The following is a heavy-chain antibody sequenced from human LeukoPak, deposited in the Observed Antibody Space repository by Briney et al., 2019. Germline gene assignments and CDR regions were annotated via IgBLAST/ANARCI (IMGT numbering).Heavy chain of an antibody. D-gene: IGHD6-19*01. Sequence: GSLDLPWPALGFPPSALGNKWVPQAPGKGLGGVLSISSSSIYIYYGDSVKGRFTISRDNAKNSLYLQMNSLRAEDTAVYYCASLYSSGWYRSSYYMDVWGKGTTVTVSS. CDR3: ASLYSSGWYRSSYYMDV. CDR1: GFPPSALG. J-gene: IGHJ6*03. V-gene: IGHV3-21*01. CDR2: ISSSSIYI.